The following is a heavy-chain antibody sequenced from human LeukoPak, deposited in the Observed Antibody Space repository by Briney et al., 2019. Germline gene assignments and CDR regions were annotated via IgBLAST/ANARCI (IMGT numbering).Heavy chain of an antibody. CDR3: ATWGFDSSGYYYGY. J-gene: IGHJ4*02. Sequence: ASVKVSCKVSGYTLTELSMHWVRQAPGKGLEWMGGFDPEDGETIYAQKFQGRVAMTEDTSTDTAYMELSSLRSEDTAVYYCATWGFDSSGYYYGYWGQGTLVTVSS. CDR2: FDPEDGET. V-gene: IGHV1-24*01. D-gene: IGHD3-22*01. CDR1: GYTLTELS.